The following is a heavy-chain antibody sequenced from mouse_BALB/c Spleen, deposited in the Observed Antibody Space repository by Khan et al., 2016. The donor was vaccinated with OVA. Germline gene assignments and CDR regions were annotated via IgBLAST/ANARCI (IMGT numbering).Heavy chain of an antibody. CDR3: AREWEFYAMDY. V-gene: IGHV7-3*02. D-gene: IGHD4-1*01. CDR1: GFTFTDYY. CDR2: IRDKANGYTT. Sequence: EVELVESGGSLVQPGGSLRLSCATSGFTFTDYYMTWVRQPPGKALEWLGFIRDKANGYTTEYSASVRGRFTISRDNSQSILYLQMTSLRAEDSATYYCAREWEFYAMDYWGQGTSVTVSS. J-gene: IGHJ4*01.